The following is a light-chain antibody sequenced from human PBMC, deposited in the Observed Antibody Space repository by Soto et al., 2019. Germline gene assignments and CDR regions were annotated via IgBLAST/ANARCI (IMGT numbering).Light chain of an antibody. Sequence: DLQMTQSPSSLSASVGDRVTITCQASQDISNYLNWYQQKPGKAPKLLIYDASHLETGVPSRFSGSGSGTDFTFTISSLQPEDIATYYCQQYDNLQWTFGQGTKVEIK. J-gene: IGKJ1*01. CDR1: QDISNY. CDR3: QQYDNLQWT. V-gene: IGKV1-33*01. CDR2: DAS.